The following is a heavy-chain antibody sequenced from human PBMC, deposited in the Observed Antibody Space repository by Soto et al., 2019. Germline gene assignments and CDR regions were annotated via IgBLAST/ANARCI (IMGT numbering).Heavy chain of an antibody. D-gene: IGHD3-10*01. CDR1: GYTFTSYG. CDR2: ISAYNGNT. V-gene: IGHV1-18*01. J-gene: IGHJ5*01. CDR3: ARVEIRTVRAQYLCGGFDS. Sequence: ASVKVSWKASGYTFTSYGISWVRQAPGQGLEWMGWISAYNGNTNYAQKLQGRVTMTTDTSTSTAYMELRSLRSDDTAVYYCARVEIRTVRAQYLCGGFDSWRHGTLVTGS.